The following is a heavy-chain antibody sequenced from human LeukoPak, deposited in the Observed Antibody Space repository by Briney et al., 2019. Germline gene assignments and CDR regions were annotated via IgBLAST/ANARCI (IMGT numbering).Heavy chain of an antibody. Sequence: GGSLRLSCAASGFTFSSYWMSWVRQAPGKGLEWVANIKQDGSEKYYVDSVKGRFTISRDNAKNSLYLQMNSLRAEDTAVYYCAKREIPYGDQYYFDYWGQGTLVTVSS. CDR2: IKQDGSEK. CDR1: GFTFSSYW. J-gene: IGHJ4*02. V-gene: IGHV3-7*01. D-gene: IGHD4-17*01. CDR3: AKREIPYGDQYYFDY.